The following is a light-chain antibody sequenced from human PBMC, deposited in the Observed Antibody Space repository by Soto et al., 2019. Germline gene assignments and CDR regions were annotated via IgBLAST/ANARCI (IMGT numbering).Light chain of an antibody. CDR1: QSVSSSY. CDR2: GAS. Sequence: ICFTQSTSTPSLSRRGRATLSCRALQSVSSSYLAWYQQKPGQAPRLLIYGASSRATGIPDRFSGSGSGTDFTLTISRLEPEDFAVYYCQQYGSSHTWTFGQGTKVDIK. V-gene: IGKV3-20*01. CDR3: QQYGSSHTWT. J-gene: IGKJ1*01.